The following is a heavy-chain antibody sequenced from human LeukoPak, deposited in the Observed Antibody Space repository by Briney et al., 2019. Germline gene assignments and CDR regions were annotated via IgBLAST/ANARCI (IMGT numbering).Heavy chain of an antibody. D-gene: IGHD3-10*01. CDR2: IKPNSGGT. Sequence: ASVKVSCKASGYSFADYYMHWVRQAPGQGLEWMGWIKPNSGGTRSAQKFQGRVTMTRDTSIRTVYMELSRLRSDDTAVYYCANTYALGNYYKGGFDPWGQGTLVTVSS. J-gene: IGHJ5*02. V-gene: IGHV1-2*02. CDR3: ANTYALGNYYKGGFDP. CDR1: GYSFADYY.